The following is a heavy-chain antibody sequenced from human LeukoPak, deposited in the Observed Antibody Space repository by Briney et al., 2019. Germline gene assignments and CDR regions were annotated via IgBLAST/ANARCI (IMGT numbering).Heavy chain of an antibody. CDR1: GGSISSYY. J-gene: IGHJ6*03. CDR2: IYYSGST. V-gene: IGHV4-59*12. D-gene: IGHD3-10*01. CDR3: ARRGYYGSGRLNYYMDV. Sequence: SETLSLTCTVSGGSISSYYWSWIRQPPGKGLEWIGYIYYSGSTNYNPSLKSRVTISVDTSKNQFSLKLSSVTAADTAVYYCARRGYYGSGRLNYYMDVWGKGTTVTISS.